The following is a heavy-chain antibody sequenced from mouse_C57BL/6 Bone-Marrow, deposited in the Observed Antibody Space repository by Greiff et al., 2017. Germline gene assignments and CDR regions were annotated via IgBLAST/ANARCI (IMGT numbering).Heavy chain of an antibody. CDR1: GFTFSDYG. V-gene: IGHV5-17*01. CDR3: ARPVVGYAMDY. Sequence: DVMLVESGGGLVKPGGSLKLSCAASGFTFSDYGMHWVRQAPEKGLEWVAYISSGSSTIYYADTVKGRFTISRDNAKNTLFLQMTSLRSEDTAMYYCARPVVGYAMDYWGQGTSVTVSS. CDR2: ISSGSSTI. J-gene: IGHJ4*01. D-gene: IGHD1-1*01.